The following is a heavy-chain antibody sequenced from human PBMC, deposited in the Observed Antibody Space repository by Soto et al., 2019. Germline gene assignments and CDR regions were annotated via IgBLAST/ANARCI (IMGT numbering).Heavy chain of an antibody. CDR3: ARAVLVVPAAIPGDWFDP. Sequence: ASVKVSCKASGYTFTSYAMHWVRQAPGQRLEWMGWINAGNGNTKYSQKFQGRVTITRDTSASTAYMELSSLRSEDTAVYYCARAVLVVPAAIPGDWFDPWGHGTLVTVSS. D-gene: IGHD2-2*02. CDR2: INAGNGNT. V-gene: IGHV1-3*01. J-gene: IGHJ5*02. CDR1: GYTFTSYA.